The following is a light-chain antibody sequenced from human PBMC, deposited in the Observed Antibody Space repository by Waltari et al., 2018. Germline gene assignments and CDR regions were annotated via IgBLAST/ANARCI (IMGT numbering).Light chain of an antibody. Sequence: DIQMTQSPSTLSASVGDRVTITCRASQSISSWLDWYQQKPGKAPKLLIYKASSLESGVPSRFSGSGSGTEFTLTISSLLPDDFATYYCQQYNSYSRTFGGGTKVEIK. CDR3: QQYNSYSRT. CDR2: KAS. CDR1: QSISSW. V-gene: IGKV1-5*03. J-gene: IGKJ4*01.